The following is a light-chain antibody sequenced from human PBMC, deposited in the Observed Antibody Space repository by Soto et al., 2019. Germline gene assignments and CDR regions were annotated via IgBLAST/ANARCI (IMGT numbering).Light chain of an antibody. Sequence: TQSPSTLSGSVGDRVTITCRASQTIRSNHLAWYQQRPGQAPRLLIFAASGRPTAIPDRFSGSGSGSDFTLSISRLEPEDFAMYYCQQYGGSPYTFGQGTKLEIK. CDR1: QTIRSNH. V-gene: IGKV3-20*01. CDR3: QQYGGSPYT. J-gene: IGKJ2*01. CDR2: AAS.